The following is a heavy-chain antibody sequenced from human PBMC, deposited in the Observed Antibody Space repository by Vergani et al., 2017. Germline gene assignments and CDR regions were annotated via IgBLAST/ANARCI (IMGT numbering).Heavy chain of an antibody. CDR3: ARANQGSSYYGMDV. J-gene: IGHJ6*02. D-gene: IGHD1-14*01. V-gene: IGHV3-48*01. CDR1: GFTFSSYS. Sequence: VQLVESGGGLVQPGGSLRLSCAASGFTFSSYSMNWVRQAPGKGLEWVSYISSSSSTIYYADSVKGRFTISRDNAKNSLYLQMNSLRAEDTAVYYCARANQGSSYYGMDVWGQGTTVTVSS. CDR2: ISSSSSTI.